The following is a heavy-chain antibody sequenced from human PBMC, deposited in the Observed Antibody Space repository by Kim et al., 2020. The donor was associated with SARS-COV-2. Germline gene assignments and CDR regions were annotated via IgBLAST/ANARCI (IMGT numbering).Heavy chain of an antibody. V-gene: IGHV3-48*03. Sequence: HTVQGRFTIPRDNAKNSLYLQINSLRAEDTAVYYCARDRYDFCSGYLAYWGQGTLVTVSS. J-gene: IGHJ4*02. CDR3: ARDRYDFCSGYLAY. D-gene: IGHD3-3*01.